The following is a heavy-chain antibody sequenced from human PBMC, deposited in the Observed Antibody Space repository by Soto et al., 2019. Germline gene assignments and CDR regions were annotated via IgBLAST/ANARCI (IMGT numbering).Heavy chain of an antibody. CDR1: GFTVSSNY. D-gene: IGHD3-10*01. J-gene: IGHJ4*02. CDR3: VRGRCGSGIQ. CDR2: VYSGGAT. Sequence: EVRLVESGGGLVQPGGSLRLSCAASGFTVSSNYMTWVRQAPGKGLEWVSLVYSGGATHYAASEKGRFCISTHSTQNTLFVQMNSLRAQDTATDYCVRGRCGSGIQWGQGTKVTVSS. V-gene: IGHV3-53*04.